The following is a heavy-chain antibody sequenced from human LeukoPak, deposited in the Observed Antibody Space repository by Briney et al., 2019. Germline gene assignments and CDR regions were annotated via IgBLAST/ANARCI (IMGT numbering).Heavy chain of an antibody. Sequence: GGSLRLSCAASGFTVSSNYMSWVRQAPGKGLEWVSVIYSGGSTYYADSVTGRFTISRDNSKNTLYLQMNSLRAEDTAVYYCARDSVGGPFDYWGQGTLVTVSS. J-gene: IGHJ4*02. CDR3: ARDSVGGPFDY. CDR2: IYSGGST. CDR1: GFTVSSNY. V-gene: IGHV3-53*01. D-gene: IGHD3-16*01.